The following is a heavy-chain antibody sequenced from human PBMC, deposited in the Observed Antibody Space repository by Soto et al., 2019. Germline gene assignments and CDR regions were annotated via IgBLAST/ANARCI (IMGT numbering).Heavy chain of an antibody. Sequence: GASVKVSCKASGYTFTGYYMHWVRQAPGQGLEWMGWINPNSGGTNYAQKFQGWVTMTRDTSISTAYMELSRLRSDDTVVYYCARVGTGSGWYGGDYYGMDVWGQGTTVTVSS. CDR1: GYTFTGYY. J-gene: IGHJ6*02. CDR2: INPNSGGT. CDR3: ARVGTGSGWYGGDYYGMDV. D-gene: IGHD6-19*01. V-gene: IGHV1-2*04.